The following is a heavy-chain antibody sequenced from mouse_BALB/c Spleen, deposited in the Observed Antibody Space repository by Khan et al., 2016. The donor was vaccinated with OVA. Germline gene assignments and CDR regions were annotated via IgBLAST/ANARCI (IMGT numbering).Heavy chain of an antibody. D-gene: IGHD1-1*01. CDR2: ISYSGNT. Sequence: EVQLVETGPGLVKPSQSLSLTCTVTGYSITSDYAWNWIRQFPGNKLEWMGFISYSGNTNYNPSLQSRISITRETSKNQFFLQLHSVTTEDTATYDCARVYGGDFDYWGQGTTLTVSS. J-gene: IGHJ2*01. V-gene: IGHV3-2*02. CDR3: ARVYGGDFDY. CDR1: GYSITSDYA.